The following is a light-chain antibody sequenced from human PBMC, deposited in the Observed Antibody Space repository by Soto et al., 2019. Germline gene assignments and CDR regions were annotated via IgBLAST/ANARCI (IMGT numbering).Light chain of an antibody. CDR1: QSVLYSSNNMNY. V-gene: IGKV4-1*01. CDR2: WAS. Sequence: DVVLTQSPDSLAVSLGERATINCKSSQSVLYSSNNMNYLAWYQQKAGQPPKLLIYWASTRESGVPDRFGGSGSGTEFTLTISSLQAEDVAVYDCQQYYSSPWTFGQGTKVEIK. CDR3: QQYYSSPWT. J-gene: IGKJ1*01.